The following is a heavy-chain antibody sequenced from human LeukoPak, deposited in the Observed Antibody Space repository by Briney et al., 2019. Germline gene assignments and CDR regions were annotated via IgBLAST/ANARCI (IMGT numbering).Heavy chain of an antibody. CDR2: ISGSGHNT. CDR3: AFYRGAHSCFPY. J-gene: IGHJ4*02. Sequence: GGSLRLSCAASGFTFSNYGMNWVRQAPGKGLEWVSAISGSGHNTYYAGSVKGRFTISRDNSKNTVYLQMNSLRAEDAAVYYCAFYRGAHSCFPYWGQGTQVTVSS. D-gene: IGHD3-10*01. V-gene: IGHV3-23*01. CDR1: GFTFSNYG.